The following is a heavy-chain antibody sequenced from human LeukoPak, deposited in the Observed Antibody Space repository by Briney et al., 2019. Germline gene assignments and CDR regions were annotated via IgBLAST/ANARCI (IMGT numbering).Heavy chain of an antibody. CDR3: ARVYDSSGYYYDYFDY. Sequence: PGGSLRLSCAASGFTFSDYYMSWIRQAPGKGLEWVSYISSSGSTIYYADSVKGRFTISRDNAKNSLYLQMNSLRAEDTAVYYCARVYDSSGYYYDYFDYWGQGTLVTVSS. J-gene: IGHJ4*02. CDR1: GFTFSDYY. D-gene: IGHD3-22*01. V-gene: IGHV3-11*04. CDR2: ISSSGSTI.